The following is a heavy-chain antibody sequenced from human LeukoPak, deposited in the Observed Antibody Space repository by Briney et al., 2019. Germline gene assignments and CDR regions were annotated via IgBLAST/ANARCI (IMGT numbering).Heavy chain of an antibody. CDR2: IYHSGNT. D-gene: IGHD1-1*01. J-gene: IGHJ4*02. Sequence: PSETLSLTCTVSGGSISGYYWTWIRHPPGKGLEWNGYIYHSGNTNYNPSLKSRVTISLDMSKNQFSLKLTSVTAADTAVYYCARRTTVAPEYHFGSWGQGILVTVSS. CDR3: ARRTTVAPEYHFGS. CDR1: GGSISGYY. V-gene: IGHV4-59*08.